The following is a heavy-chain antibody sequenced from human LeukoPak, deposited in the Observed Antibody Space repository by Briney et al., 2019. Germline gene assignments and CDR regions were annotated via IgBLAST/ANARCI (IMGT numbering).Heavy chain of an antibody. J-gene: IGHJ5*02. V-gene: IGHV4-59*01. CDR3: ARVPGAYYDISIGFGSGWFDP. Sequence: SETLSLTCTVSGGSISSYYWSWIRQPPGKGLEWIGYISYSGSTNYTPSLKSRVTISVDTSKNQFSLKLSSVTAADTAVYYCARVPGAYYDISIGFGSGWFDPWGQGILVTVSS. CDR1: GGSISSYY. CDR2: ISYSGST. D-gene: IGHD3-9*01.